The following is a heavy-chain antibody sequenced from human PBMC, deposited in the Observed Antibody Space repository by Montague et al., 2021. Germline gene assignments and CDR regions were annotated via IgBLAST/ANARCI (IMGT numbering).Heavy chain of an antibody. J-gene: IGHJ4*02. Sequence: SLRLSCAASDFTSSTYAMHWVRQAPGKGLEWVAVIWYDGSNKFYADSVKGRFTISRDNSKNTLYLQMNNLRAEDTAVYYCAREVAPGSGSNSVDYWGQGTLVTVSS. CDR1: DFTSSTYA. D-gene: IGHD3-10*01. V-gene: IGHV3-33*01. CDR3: AREVAPGSGSNSVDY. CDR2: IWYDGSNK.